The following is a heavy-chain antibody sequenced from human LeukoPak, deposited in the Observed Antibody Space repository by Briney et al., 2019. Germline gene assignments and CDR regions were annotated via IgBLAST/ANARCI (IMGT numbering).Heavy chain of an antibody. V-gene: IGHV1-3*01. CDR2: INAGNGNT. J-gene: IGHJ4*02. Sequence: ASVKVSCKASGGTFSSYAISWVRQAPGQGLEWMGWINAGNGNTKYSQKFQGRVTITRDTSASTAYMELSSLRSEDTAVYYCARDYYDSSGFGYWGQGTLVTVSS. D-gene: IGHD3-22*01. CDR1: GGTFSSYA. CDR3: ARDYYDSSGFGY.